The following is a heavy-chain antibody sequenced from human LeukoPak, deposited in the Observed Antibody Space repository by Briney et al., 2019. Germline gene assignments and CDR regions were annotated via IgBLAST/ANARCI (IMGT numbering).Heavy chain of an antibody. Sequence: GGSLRLSCSASGFTFSTYAMQWVRRAPGKGLDDVSAINTNGGNTYYADSVKGRFTISRDNSKNTLYLQMSSLGPEDTAVYYCVRWDYYSGADYWRQGTLVTVSS. CDR2: INTNGGNT. J-gene: IGHJ4*02. D-gene: IGHD3-10*01. CDR1: GFTFSTYA. CDR3: VRWDYYSGADY. V-gene: IGHV3-64D*06.